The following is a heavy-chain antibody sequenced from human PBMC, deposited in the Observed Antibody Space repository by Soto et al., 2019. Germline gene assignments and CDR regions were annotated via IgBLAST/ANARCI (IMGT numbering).Heavy chain of an antibody. CDR2: IIPIFGTA. J-gene: IGHJ5*02. D-gene: IGHD6-6*01. V-gene: IGHV1-69*13. Sequence: SVKVSCKASGGTFSSYAISWVRQAPGQGLEWMGGIIPIFGTANYAQKFQGRVTITADESTSTAYMELSSLRSEDTAVYYCARALSEYSSSSGNNWFDPWGQGTLVTVSS. CDR3: ARALSEYSSSSGNNWFDP. CDR1: GGTFSSYA.